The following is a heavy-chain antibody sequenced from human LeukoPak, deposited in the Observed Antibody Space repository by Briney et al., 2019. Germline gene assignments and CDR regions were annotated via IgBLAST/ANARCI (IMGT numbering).Heavy chain of an antibody. CDR3: ARDLRAKYSGYFYYGMDV. Sequence: GGSLRLSCAASEFTSSNYGMHWVRQAPGKGLECVAVISYDGTKKNHADSVKGRFTISRDNSKNTLYLQMNSLRVEDTAVYYCARDLRAKYSGYFYYGMDVWGQGTTVTVSS. J-gene: IGHJ6*02. D-gene: IGHD6-6*01. V-gene: IGHV3-30-3*01. CDR2: ISYDGTKK. CDR1: EFTSSNYG.